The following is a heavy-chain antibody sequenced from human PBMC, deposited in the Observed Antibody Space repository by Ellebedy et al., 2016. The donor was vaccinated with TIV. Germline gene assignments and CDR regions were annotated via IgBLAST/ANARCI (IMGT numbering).Heavy chain of an antibody. J-gene: IGHJ4*02. CDR3: ARDRLGWREPPNY. Sequence: GGSLRLSCAASGFTFSNYCMNWVRQAPGKGLEWVADIKQDGSEKYYGDSVKGRFTISRDNTKNPLYLEMNSLRDEDTAVYYCARDRLGWREPPNYWGQGTLVTVSS. CDR2: IKQDGSEK. D-gene: IGHD7-27*01. CDR1: GFTFSNYC. V-gene: IGHV3-7*03.